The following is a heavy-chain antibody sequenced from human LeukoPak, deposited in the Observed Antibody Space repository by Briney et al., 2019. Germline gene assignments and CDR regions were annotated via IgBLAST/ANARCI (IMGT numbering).Heavy chain of an antibody. CDR3: ARGRTYSSSFDY. Sequence: SETLSLTCAVYGGFFSGYYWSWIRQPPGKGLEWIGEINHSGSTDYNPSLKSRVTISVDTSKNQFSLKLSSVTAADTAVYYCARGRTYSSSFDYWGQGTLVTVSS. D-gene: IGHD6-19*01. CDR2: INHSGST. J-gene: IGHJ4*02. V-gene: IGHV4-34*01. CDR1: GGFFSGYY.